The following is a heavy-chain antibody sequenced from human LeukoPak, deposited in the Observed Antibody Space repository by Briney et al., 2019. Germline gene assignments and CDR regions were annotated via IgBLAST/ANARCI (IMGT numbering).Heavy chain of an antibody. CDR3: ARGDSYGYLTANYFDY. Sequence: SETLSPTCAAYGGSFSGYYWSWIRQPPGKGLEWIGEINHSGSTNYNPSLKSRVTISVDTSKNQFSLKLSSVTAADTAVCYCARGDSYGYLTANYFDYWGQGALVTVSS. CDR1: GGSFSGYY. D-gene: IGHD5-18*01. J-gene: IGHJ4*02. V-gene: IGHV4-34*01. CDR2: INHSGST.